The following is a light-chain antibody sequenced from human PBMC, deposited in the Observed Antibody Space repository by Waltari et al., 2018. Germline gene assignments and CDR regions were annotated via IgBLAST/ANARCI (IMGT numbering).Light chain of an antibody. Sequence: EIVLTQSPVTLSLSPGERATLPCRASESITTNFIAWYQQKPGQAPRLLIHGASIRATGSSDFFSGSGSGTDFTLTISRLEPEDFAVYYCQHYGRSAITFGQGTRLDIK. V-gene: IGKV3-20*01. CDR2: GAS. J-gene: IGKJ5*01. CDR3: QHYGRSAIT. CDR1: ESITTNF.